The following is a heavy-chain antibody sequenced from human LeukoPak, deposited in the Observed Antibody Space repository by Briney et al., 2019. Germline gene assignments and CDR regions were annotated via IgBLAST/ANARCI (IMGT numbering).Heavy chain of an antibody. J-gene: IGHJ4*02. V-gene: IGHV3-33*01. Sequence: GRSLRLSCAASGFTFSSYGRHWVRQAPGKGLEWVAVIWYDGSNKYYADSVKGRFTISRDNSKNTLYLQMNSLRAEDTAVYYCARDREYLPDYWGQGTLVTVSS. CDR1: GFTFSSYG. D-gene: IGHD2-2*01. CDR3: ARDREYLPDY. CDR2: IWYDGSNK.